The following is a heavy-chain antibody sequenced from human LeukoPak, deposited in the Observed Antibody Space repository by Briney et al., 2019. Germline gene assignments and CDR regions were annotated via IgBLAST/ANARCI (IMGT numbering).Heavy chain of an antibody. V-gene: IGHV2-70*12. D-gene: IGHD2-8*02. CDR2: IDWDEDK. Sequence: SGPTLVNPTQTLTLTCTVSGLSLITDEVCVGWIRQSPGKTLEWLARIDWDEDKYYNPSLKARLTLSRDASKNQVLLTMTDLHPVDTATYFCAHMPLFTGDVGHYWFDPWGQGALVTVSS. CDR3: AHMPLFTGDVGHYWFDP. CDR1: GLSLITDEVC. J-gene: IGHJ5*02.